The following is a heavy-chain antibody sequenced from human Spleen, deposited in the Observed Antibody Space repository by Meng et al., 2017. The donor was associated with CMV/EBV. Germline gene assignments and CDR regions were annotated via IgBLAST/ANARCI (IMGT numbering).Heavy chain of an antibody. J-gene: IGHJ4*02. V-gene: IGHV3-30*04. CDR3: ARPLSAMTYTVAV. CDR2: ISYDESTK. D-gene: IGHD2-2*01. Sequence: GESLKISCAASGFTFSSYAMHWVRQAPGKGLEWVAIISYDESTKYYADSVKGGFTISRDNSKNTLYLQMNSLTDEDTAVYYCARPLSAMTYTVAVWGQGTLVTVSS. CDR1: GFTFSSYA.